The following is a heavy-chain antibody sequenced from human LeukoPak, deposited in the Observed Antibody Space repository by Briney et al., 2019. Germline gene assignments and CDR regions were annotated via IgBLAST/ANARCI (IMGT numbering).Heavy chain of an antibody. CDR3: AKDIGYGSGSYYNEGAPDY. V-gene: IGHV3-43*02. CDR1: GFTFDDYA. D-gene: IGHD3-10*01. J-gene: IGHJ4*02. CDR2: ISGDGGGT. Sequence: GGSLRLSCAASGFTFDDYAMHWVRQAPGKGLEWVSLISGDGGGTYYADSVKGRFTISRDNSKNSLYLQMNSLRTEDTALYYCAKDIGYGSGSYYNEGAPDYWGQGTLVTVSS.